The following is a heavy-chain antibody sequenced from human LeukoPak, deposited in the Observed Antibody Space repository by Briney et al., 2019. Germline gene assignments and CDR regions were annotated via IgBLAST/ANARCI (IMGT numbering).Heavy chain of an antibody. J-gene: IGHJ5*02. CDR1: GGSISSY. Sequence: SETLSLTCTVSGGSISSYWSWIRQPAGKGLEWIGRIYGSGSTNYNPSLKSRVTMLLDTSKNQFYLKPSSVTAADTAVYYCAKDSGTTGEVRFDPWGQGTLVTVSS. V-gene: IGHV4-4*07. CDR2: IYGSGST. D-gene: IGHD3-10*01. CDR3: AKDSGTTGEVRFDP.